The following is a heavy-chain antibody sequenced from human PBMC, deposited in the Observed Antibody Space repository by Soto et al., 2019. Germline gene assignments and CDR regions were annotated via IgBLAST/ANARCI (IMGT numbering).Heavy chain of an antibody. CDR1: GGSISSGGYY. J-gene: IGHJ4*02. D-gene: IGHD1-26*01. CDR2: IYYSGST. V-gene: IGHV4-31*03. Sequence: SETLSLTCTVSGGSISSGGYYWSWIRQHPGKGLEWTGYIYYSGSTYYNPSLKSRVTISVDTSKNQFSLKLSSVTAADTAVYYCARDLGSYFDYWGQGTLVTVSS. CDR3: ARDLGSYFDY.